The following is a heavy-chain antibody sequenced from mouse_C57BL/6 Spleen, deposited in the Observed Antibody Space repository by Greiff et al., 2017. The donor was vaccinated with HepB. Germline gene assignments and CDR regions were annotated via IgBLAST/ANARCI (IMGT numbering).Heavy chain of an antibody. J-gene: IGHJ2*01. V-gene: IGHV1-54*01. CDR3: ARSGIGGFDY. CDR1: GYAFTNYL. D-gene: IGHD4-1*01. CDR2: INPGSGGT. Sequence: QVQLQQSGAELVRPGTSVKVSCKASGYAFTNYLIEWVKQRPGQGLEWIGVINPGSGGTNYNEKFKGKATLTADKSSSTAYMQLSSLTSEDSAVYFCARSGIGGFDYWGQGTTLTVSS.